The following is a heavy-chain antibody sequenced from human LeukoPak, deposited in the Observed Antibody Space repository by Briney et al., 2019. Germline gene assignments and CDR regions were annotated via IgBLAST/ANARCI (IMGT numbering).Heavy chain of an antibody. Sequence: SETLSLTCTVSGGSISSYYWSWIRQPPGKGLEWIGRISSDGSSNYNPSLNGRITMSVDASNNHFSLKLNSVTAADTAVYYCAKGAGPPWFDPWGQGTLVTVSS. J-gene: IGHJ5*02. CDR3: AKGAGPPWFDP. CDR2: ISSDGSS. D-gene: IGHD6-19*01. CDR1: GGSISSYY. V-gene: IGHV4-4*08.